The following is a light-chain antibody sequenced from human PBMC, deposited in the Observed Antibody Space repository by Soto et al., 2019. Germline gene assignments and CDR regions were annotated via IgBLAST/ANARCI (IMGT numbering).Light chain of an antibody. CDR1: QTILRW. CDR3: QQYVTFPRT. CDR2: KAS. Sequence: DIQMTQSPSTLSASVGDTVTITCRASQTILRWLAWYQQKPGKAPRLLIYKASTLESGVPSRFSGSGSATEFTLTISSLQPDNFATYHCQQYVTFPRTFGQGTKVDIK. J-gene: IGKJ1*01. V-gene: IGKV1-5*03.